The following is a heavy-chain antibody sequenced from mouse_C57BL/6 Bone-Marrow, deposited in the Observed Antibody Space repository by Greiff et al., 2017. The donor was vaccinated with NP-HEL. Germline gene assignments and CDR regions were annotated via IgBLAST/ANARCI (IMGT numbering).Heavy chain of an antibody. CDR3: ARSGYDKDYYAMDY. Sequence: VQLKESGPELVKPGASVKISCKASGYSFTGYYMNWVKQSPEKSLEWIGEINPSTGGTTYNQKFKAKATLTVDKSSSTAYMQLKSLTSEDSAVYYCARSGYDKDYYAMDYWGQGTSVTVSS. CDR1: GYSFTGYY. D-gene: IGHD2-2*01. V-gene: IGHV1-42*01. CDR2: INPSTGGT. J-gene: IGHJ4*01.